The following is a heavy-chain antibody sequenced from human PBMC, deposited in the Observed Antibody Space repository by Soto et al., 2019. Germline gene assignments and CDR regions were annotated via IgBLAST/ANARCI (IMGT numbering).Heavy chain of an antibody. CDR1: GGSISSSSYY. CDR2: IYYSGSA. D-gene: IGHD3-9*01. Sequence: SETLSLTRTVSGGSISSSSYYWGWIRQPPGKGLEWIGSIYYSGSAYYNPSLKTRVTISVDTSRNQFSLKLNSVTAADSAVYFCARLEGLATISYYFDFWGPGALVTVSS. V-gene: IGHV4-39*01. CDR3: ARLEGLATISYYFDF. J-gene: IGHJ4*02.